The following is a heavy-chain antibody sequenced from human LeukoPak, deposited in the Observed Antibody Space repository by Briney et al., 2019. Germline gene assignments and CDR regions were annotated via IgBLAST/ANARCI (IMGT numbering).Heavy chain of an antibody. D-gene: IGHD3-22*01. CDR1: GFTFSTYA. J-gene: IGHJ5*02. CDR3: AREGALYDSSDYYLSWFDP. V-gene: IGHV3-23*01. CDR2: FSGSGGST. Sequence: TGGSLRLSCAASGFTFSTYAMSWVRQAPGKGLEWVSAFSGSGGSTYYAESVKGRFTISRDNSKNTLYLQMNSLRAEDTAVYYCAREGALYDSSDYYLSWFDPWGQGTLVTVSS.